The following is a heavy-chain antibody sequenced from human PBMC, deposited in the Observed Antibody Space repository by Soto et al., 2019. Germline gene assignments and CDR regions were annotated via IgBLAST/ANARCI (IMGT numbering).Heavy chain of an antibody. CDR2: INHSGST. Sequence: QVQLQQWGAGLLKPSETLSLTCAVYGGSFSGYYWSWIRQPPGKGLEWIGEINHSGSTNYNPSLKSRVTISVDTSKNQFSLKLSSVTAADTAVYYCARGPPVLRFLEWLLSFDPWGQGTLVTVSS. CDR1: GGSFSGYY. J-gene: IGHJ5*02. D-gene: IGHD3-3*01. CDR3: ARGPPVLRFLEWLLSFDP. V-gene: IGHV4-34*01.